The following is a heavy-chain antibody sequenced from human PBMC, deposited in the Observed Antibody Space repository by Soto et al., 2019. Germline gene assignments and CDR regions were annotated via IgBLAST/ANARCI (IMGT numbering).Heavy chain of an antibody. D-gene: IGHD6-6*01. J-gene: IGHJ6*03. V-gene: IGHV4-39*01. CDR2: IYYSGST. Sequence: SETLSLTCTVSGGSISSSSYYWGWIRQPPGKGLEWIGSIYYSGSTYYNPSLKSRVTISVDTSKNQFSLKLSSVTAADTAVYYCARGADSSSSGLLSLYYYYYMDVWGKGTTVTVSS. CDR3: ARGADSSSSGLLSLYYYYYMDV. CDR1: GGSISSSSYY.